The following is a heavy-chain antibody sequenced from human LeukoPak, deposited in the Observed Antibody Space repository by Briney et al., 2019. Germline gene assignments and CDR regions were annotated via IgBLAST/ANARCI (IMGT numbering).Heavy chain of an antibody. Sequence: ASVKVSCKASQYTFTDYAVHWVRQAPGQRLEWMGWIDAGNGKTKYSQSFQGRVTIIRDASATTAYMELSSLRSEDTAVYYCARWQYYYDSSGYYSGLDDYWGQGTLVTVSS. CDR1: QYTFTDYA. J-gene: IGHJ4*02. D-gene: IGHD3-22*01. V-gene: IGHV1-3*01. CDR3: ARWQYYYDSSGYYSGLDDY. CDR2: IDAGNGKT.